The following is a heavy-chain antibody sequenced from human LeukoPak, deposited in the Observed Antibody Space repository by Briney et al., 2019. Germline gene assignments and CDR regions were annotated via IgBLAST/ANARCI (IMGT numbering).Heavy chain of an antibody. D-gene: IGHD5-12*01. CDR1: GGSIGNYY. V-gene: IGHV4-59*01. Sequence: SETLSLSCAVSGGSIGNYYRSWIRQTPGKGLEWIGYIHHTERAKYNLSAKSRVTMSLDTSKNQFSLRLNSVTAADTAVYYCARAWLIWGQGILVTVSS. J-gene: IGHJ4*02. CDR2: IHHTERA. CDR3: ARAWLI.